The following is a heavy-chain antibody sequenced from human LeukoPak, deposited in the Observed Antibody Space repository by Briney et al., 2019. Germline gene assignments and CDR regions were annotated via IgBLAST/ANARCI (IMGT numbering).Heavy chain of an antibody. CDR2: MYPGDSDT. Sequence: GESLKISCKGSGYSFTSYWIGWVRQMPGKGLEWMGIMYPGDSDTRYSPSFQRQVTISADKSISTAYLQWSSLKASDTAMYYCARFPAATGSLYYYYYMDVWGKGTTVTVSS. V-gene: IGHV5-51*01. CDR3: ARFPAATGSLYYYYYMDV. J-gene: IGHJ6*03. D-gene: IGHD2-2*01. CDR1: GYSFTSYW.